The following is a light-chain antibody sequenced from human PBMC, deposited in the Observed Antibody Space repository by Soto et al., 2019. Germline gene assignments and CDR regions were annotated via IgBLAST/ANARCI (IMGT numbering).Light chain of an antibody. V-gene: IGKV3-20*01. CDR1: QSVSSSY. Sequence: EIVLTQSPGTPSLSPGERATLSCRASQSVSSSYLAWYQQKPGQAPRLLIYNAFNRATGIPDRFSGSGSGTDFTLTISRLEPEDFAVYYCQQYGSSPGTFGGGTKLDIK. CDR3: QQYGSSPGT. J-gene: IGKJ4*01. CDR2: NAF.